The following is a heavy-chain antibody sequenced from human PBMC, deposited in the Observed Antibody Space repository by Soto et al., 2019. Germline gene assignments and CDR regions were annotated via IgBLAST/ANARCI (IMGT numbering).Heavy chain of an antibody. V-gene: IGHV3-30*18. CDR2: ISYDGSNK. J-gene: IGHJ4*02. Sequence: GGSLRLSCAASGFTFSSYGMHWVRQAPGKGLEWVAVISYDGSNKYYADSVKGRFTISRDNSKNTLYLQMNSLRAEDTAVYYCLKDGHYSSGWPMDDWGQGTLVPAPQ. D-gene: IGHD6-19*01. CDR1: GFTFSSYG. CDR3: LKDGHYSSGWPMDD.